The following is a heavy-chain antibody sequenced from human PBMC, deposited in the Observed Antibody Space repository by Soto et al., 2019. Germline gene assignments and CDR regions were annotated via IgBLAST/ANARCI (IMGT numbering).Heavy chain of an antibody. J-gene: IGHJ5*02. CDR2: IIPIFGTA. Sequence: GASVQVSCKASGGTFSRYAISWVRQAPGQGLEWLGGIIPIFGTANYAQKFQGRVTITADESTSTAYMELSSLRSEDTAVYYCANSKPLNWFDPWGQGTLVTVSS. CDR3: ANSKPLNWFDP. V-gene: IGHV1-69*13. CDR1: GGTFSRYA. D-gene: IGHD4-4*01.